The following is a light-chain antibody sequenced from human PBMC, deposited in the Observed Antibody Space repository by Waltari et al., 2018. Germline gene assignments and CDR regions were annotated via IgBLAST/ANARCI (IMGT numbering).Light chain of an antibody. CDR1: PSIGKY. V-gene: IGKV3-20*01. CDR2: DAY. Sequence: DIVLTQFPGTLSLSAGERATLSCSASPSIGKYLAWYQLRPGQAPRLLLYDAYIRAAGIPDRVSGSGSGTDFSLTISRLEPDDFAMYYCQHYVRLPVTFGQGTKVEIK. CDR3: QHYVRLPVT. J-gene: IGKJ1*01.